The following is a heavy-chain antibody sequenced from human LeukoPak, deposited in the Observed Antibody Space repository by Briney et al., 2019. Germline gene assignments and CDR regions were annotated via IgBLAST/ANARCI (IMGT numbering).Heavy chain of an antibody. CDR2: IYYSGST. CDR1: AGSLSSNY. CDR3: ARGVSYYDSSGYYNEYFQH. D-gene: IGHD3-22*01. Sequence: SETLSPTCPVSAGSLSSNYWSWIRPPHRNGLEWIGCIYYSGSTNYNPSFKGRVTISVDTSKSQSSLKLSSVTAADTAVYYCARGVSYYDSSGYYNEYFQHWGQGILVTVAS. J-gene: IGHJ1*01. V-gene: IGHV4-59*01.